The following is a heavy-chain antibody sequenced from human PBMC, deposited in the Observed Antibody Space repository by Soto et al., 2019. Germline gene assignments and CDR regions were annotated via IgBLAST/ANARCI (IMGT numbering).Heavy chain of an antibody. CDR3: AKDSARRYYYYGMDV. CDR2: ISGSGGST. Sequence: GGSLRLSCAASGFTFSSYAMSWVRQAPGKGLEWVSAISGSGGSTYYAEYVKGRFTISRDNSKNTLYLQMNSLRAEDTAVYYCAKDSARRYYYYGMDVWGQGTTVTVS. CDR1: GFTFSSYA. V-gene: IGHV3-23*01. J-gene: IGHJ6*02. D-gene: IGHD6-6*01.